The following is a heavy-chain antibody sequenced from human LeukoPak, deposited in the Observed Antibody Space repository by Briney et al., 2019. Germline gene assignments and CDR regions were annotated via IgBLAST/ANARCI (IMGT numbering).Heavy chain of an antibody. D-gene: IGHD1-26*01. CDR3: ARRLLVGGIDS. CDR2: INDSGST. CDR1: GGSFSGHY. Sequence: SETLSLICAVYGGSFSGHYWTWIRQPQPPGTGLEWIGEINDSGSTNYNSSLKSRVTISVDTSKNQFSLKLASVTAADTAVYYCARRLLVGGIDSWSQGNLVTVSS. V-gene: IGHV4-34*01. J-gene: IGHJ4*02.